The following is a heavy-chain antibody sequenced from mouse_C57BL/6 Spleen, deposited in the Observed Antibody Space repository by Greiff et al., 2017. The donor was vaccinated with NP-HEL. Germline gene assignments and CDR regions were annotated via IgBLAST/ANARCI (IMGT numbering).Heavy chain of an antibody. D-gene: IGHD2-5*01. CDR2: IYPGNSDT. V-gene: IGHV1-5*01. J-gene: IGHJ4*01. Sequence: VQLQQSGTVLARPGASVKMSCKTSGYTFTSYWMHWVKQRPGQGLEWIGAIYPGNSDTSYNQKFKGKANLTAVTSASTAYMELSSLTNEDSAVYYCTKGYSNLYYYAMDYWGQGTSVTVSS. CDR3: TKGYSNLYYYAMDY. CDR1: GYTFTSYW.